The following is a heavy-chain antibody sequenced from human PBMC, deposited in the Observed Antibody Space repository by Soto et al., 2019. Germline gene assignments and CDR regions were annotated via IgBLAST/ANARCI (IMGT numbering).Heavy chain of an antibody. CDR2: ISVNGNNI. CDR1: GFTFSSYP. Sequence: QVQLVESGGGVVQPGMSLRLSCAASGFTFSSYPMHWVRQAPGKGPEWVAVISVNGNNIHYGDSVKGRFTISRDNSKNTLYLQMSSLRVEDTAVYYCARSHSSSWHWFDPWGQGTLVTVSS. J-gene: IGHJ5*02. D-gene: IGHD6-13*01. V-gene: IGHV3-30-3*01. CDR3: ARSHSSSWHWFDP.